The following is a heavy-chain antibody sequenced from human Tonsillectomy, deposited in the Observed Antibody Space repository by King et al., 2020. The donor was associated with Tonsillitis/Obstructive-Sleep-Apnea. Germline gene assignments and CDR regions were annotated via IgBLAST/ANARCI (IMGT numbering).Heavy chain of an antibody. Sequence: QLVQSGSELKKPGASVKVSCKASGYTFTEFAVMWVRQAPGQGLEWMGWINTDTRNPTYAQDFTGRFVFSLDTSVRTAYLQISSLKAEDTAVYYCAREFSSAVWGPDCWRQGTLAIAS. D-gene: IGHD3-16*01. CDR3: AREFSSAVWGPDC. V-gene: IGHV7-4-1*02. CDR2: INTDTRNP. J-gene: IGHJ4*02. CDR1: GYTFTEFA.